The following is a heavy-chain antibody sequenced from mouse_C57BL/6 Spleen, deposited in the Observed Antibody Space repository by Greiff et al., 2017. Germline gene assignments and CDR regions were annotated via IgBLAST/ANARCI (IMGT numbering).Heavy chain of an antibody. D-gene: IGHD2-4*01. J-gene: IGHJ2*01. CDR1: GYSITSGYY. Sequence: EVQRVESGPGLVKPSQSLSLTCSVTGYSITSGYYWNWIRQFPGNKLEWMGYISYDGSNNYNPSLKNRISITRDTSKNQFFLKLNSVTTEDTATYYCARGGDYDYDYFDYWGQGTTLTVSS. CDR2: ISYDGSN. CDR3: ARGGDYDYDYFDY. V-gene: IGHV3-6*01.